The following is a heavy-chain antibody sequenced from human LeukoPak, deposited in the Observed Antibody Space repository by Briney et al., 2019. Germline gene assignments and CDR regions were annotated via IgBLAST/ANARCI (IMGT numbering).Heavy chain of an antibody. CDR1: GCTFSSYA. CDR2: IIPILGIA. Sequence: SVKVSCKASGCTFSSYAISWVRQAPGQGLEWMGRIIPILGIANYAQKFQGRVTITADKSTSTAYMELSSLRSEDTAVYYCAREPSYHDSSGYSVFYWGEGALVTVSS. J-gene: IGHJ4*02. CDR3: AREPSYHDSSGYSVFY. V-gene: IGHV1-69*04. D-gene: IGHD3-22*01.